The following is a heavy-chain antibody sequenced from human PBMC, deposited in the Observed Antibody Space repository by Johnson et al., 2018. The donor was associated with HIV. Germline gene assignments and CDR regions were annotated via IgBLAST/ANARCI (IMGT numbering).Heavy chain of an antibody. J-gene: IGHJ3*02. Sequence: QVQLVESGGGVVQPGRSLRLSCAASGFTFSSYAMHWVRQAPGKGLEWVAVISYDGSNKYYADSVKGRFTISRDNSKNTLYLQMNSLRAEDTAVYYGAKDRGGSYLLFGAFDIWGQGTMVTVSS. CDR3: AKDRGGSYLLFGAFDI. CDR2: ISYDGSNK. D-gene: IGHD1-26*01. V-gene: IGHV3-30*04. CDR1: GFTFSSYA.